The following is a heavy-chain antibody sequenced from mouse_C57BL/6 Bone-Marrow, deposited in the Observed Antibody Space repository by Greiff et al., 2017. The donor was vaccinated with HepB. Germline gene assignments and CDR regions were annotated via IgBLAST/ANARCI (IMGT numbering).Heavy chain of an antibody. D-gene: IGHD1-1*01. Sequence: VQLQQSGPVLVKPGASVKMSCKASGYTFTDYYMNWVKQSHGKSLEWIGVINPYNGGTSYNQKFKGKATLTVDKSSSTAYMELNSLTSEDSAVYYCARDRDYYGSMDYWGQGTSVTVSS. CDR3: ARDRDYYGSMDY. CDR1: GYTFTDYY. V-gene: IGHV1-19*01. J-gene: IGHJ4*01. CDR2: INPYNGGT.